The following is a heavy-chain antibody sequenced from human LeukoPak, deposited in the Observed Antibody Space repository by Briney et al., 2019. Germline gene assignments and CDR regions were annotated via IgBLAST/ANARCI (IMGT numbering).Heavy chain of an antibody. D-gene: IGHD4-17*01. CDR2: ISYDGSNK. J-gene: IGHJ4*02. V-gene: IGHV3-30*18. Sequence: GGTLRLSCAASGFTFSSYGMHWVRQAPGKGLEWVAVISYDGSNKYYADSVKGRFTISRDNSKNTLYLQMNSLRAEDTAVYYCAKDGMTTVTTDPPRWGQGTLVTVSS. CDR1: GFTFSSYG. CDR3: AKDGMTTVTTDPPR.